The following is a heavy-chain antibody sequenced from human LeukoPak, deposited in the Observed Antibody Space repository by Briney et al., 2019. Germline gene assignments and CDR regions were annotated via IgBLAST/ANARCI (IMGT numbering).Heavy chain of an antibody. V-gene: IGHV3-48*02. Sequence: GGSLRLSCAASGFAFSSYNMSWVRQAPGKGLEWISYIGSSGRPTHYADSVRGRFTISRDNAKNSLYLQMNSLRDDDTALYYCARRPYSDTSGRLSDVWGQGTTVTVSS. J-gene: IGHJ6*02. CDR1: GFAFSSYN. CDR3: ARRPYSDTSGRLSDV. D-gene: IGHD3-22*01. CDR2: IGSSGRPT.